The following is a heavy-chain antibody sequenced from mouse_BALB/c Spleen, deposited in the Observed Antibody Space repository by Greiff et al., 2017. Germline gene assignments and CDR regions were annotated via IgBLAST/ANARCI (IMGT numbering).Heavy chain of an antibody. V-gene: IGHV1-7*01. Sequence: VQLQQSGAELAKPGASVKMSCKASGYTFTSYWMHWVKQRPGQGLEWIGYINPSTGYTEYNQKFKDKATLTADKSSSTAYMQLSSLTSEDSAVYYCANYYGSSYGYFDVWGAGTTVTVSS. CDR1: GYTFTSYW. D-gene: IGHD1-1*01. J-gene: IGHJ1*01. CDR2: INPSTGYT. CDR3: ANYYGSSYGYFDV.